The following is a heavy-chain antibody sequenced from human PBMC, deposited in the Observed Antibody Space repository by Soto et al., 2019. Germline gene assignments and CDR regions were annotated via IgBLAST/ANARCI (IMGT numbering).Heavy chain of an antibody. V-gene: IGHV1-18*01. Sequence: ASVKVSCKASGYTFTSYGISWVRQAPGQGLEWMGWISAYNGNTNYAQKLQGRVTMTTDTSTSTAYMELRSLRSDDTAVYYCARVGYQLLPPVYSSSWPSDWFDPWGQGTLVTVSS. D-gene: IGHD6-13*01. J-gene: IGHJ5*02. CDR2: ISAYNGNT. CDR1: GYTFTSYG. CDR3: ARVGYQLLPPVYSSSWPSDWFDP.